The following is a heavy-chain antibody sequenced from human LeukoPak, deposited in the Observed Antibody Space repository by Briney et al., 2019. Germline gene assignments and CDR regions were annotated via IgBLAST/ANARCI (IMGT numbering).Heavy chain of an antibody. CDR1: GCSINSYV. CDR3: ARGRAVPGRIDY. V-gene: IGHV4-4*07. J-gene: IGHJ4*02. CDR2: NYTSGST. Sequence: SETLSLTCTVSGCSINSYVWTWIRQPAGKELEWIGRNYTSGSTNYNPSLKSRVTMSVDTSKNQFSLKLGSVTAADTDVYYCARGRAVPGRIDYWGQGTMVTVSS. D-gene: IGHD6-19*01.